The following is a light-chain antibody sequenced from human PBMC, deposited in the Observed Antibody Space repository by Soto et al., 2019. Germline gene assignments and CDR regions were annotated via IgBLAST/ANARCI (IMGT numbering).Light chain of an antibody. V-gene: IGKV3-15*01. Sequence: EIVMTQSPATLSVSPGERATLSCRASQSVSSNLAWYQQKPGQAPRLLIYGASTRATGIPARFSGSGSGTAVFTLTSSSLQSDYFAYYCWQHYNRSPWTFGQGTKVDI. J-gene: IGKJ1*01. CDR1: QSVSSN. CDR2: GAS. CDR3: QHYNRSPWT.